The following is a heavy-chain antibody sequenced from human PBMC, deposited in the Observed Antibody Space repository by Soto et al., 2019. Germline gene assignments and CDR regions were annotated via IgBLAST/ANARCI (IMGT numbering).Heavy chain of an antibody. V-gene: IGHV6-1*01. CDR1: GDSVSSKSAA. D-gene: IGHD6-19*01. CDR2: TYYRSKWYN. CDR3: ARDLPNKQWLVRDYYYYGMDV. Sequence: SQTLSLPCAISGDSVSSKSAAWDWIRQSPSRGLEWLGRTYYRSKWYNDYAVSVKSRITINPDTSKNQFSLQLNSVTPEDTAVYYCARDLPNKQWLVRDYYYYGMDVWGQGTTVTVSS. J-gene: IGHJ6*02.